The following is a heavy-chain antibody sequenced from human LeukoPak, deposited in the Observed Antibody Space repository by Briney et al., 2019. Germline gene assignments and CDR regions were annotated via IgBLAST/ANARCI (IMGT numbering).Heavy chain of an antibody. D-gene: IGHD2-2*01. V-gene: IGHV4-4*09. CDR3: ARQKCTSASCLTKNAFDI. CDR1: GSISSCY. Sequence: SEPLSLTCTVSGSISSCYWSWIRQPPGKGLEWIGYIYTSGSTNYNPSLKSRVTISVDTSKNQFSLDLSSVTAADTAVYYCARQKCTSASCLTKNAFDIGGQGTMVTVSS. CDR2: IYTSGST. J-gene: IGHJ3*02.